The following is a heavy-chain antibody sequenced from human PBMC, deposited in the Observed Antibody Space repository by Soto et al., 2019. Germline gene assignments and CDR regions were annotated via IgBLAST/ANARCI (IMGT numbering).Heavy chain of an antibody. Sequence: QVQLQQWGAGLLKPSETLSLTCAVYGGSFSGYYWSWIRQPPGKGLELSGEINHSGSTNYNPSLKSRVTISVDTSKHQFSLKLSSVTAADTAVYYCARGLTDILTCYYLYFDYWGQGTLVTVSS. J-gene: IGHJ4*02. CDR3: ARGLTDILTCYYLYFDY. CDR1: GGSFSGYY. D-gene: IGHD3-9*01. V-gene: IGHV4-34*01. CDR2: INHSGST.